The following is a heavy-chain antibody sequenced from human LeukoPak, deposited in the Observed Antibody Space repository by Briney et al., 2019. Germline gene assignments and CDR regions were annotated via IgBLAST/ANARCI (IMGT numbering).Heavy chain of an antibody. V-gene: IGHV3-48*01. CDR2: ISSSSSTI. CDR3: AREGSQYQLLTYYYYMDV. CDR1: GFTFSSYA. Sequence: PGGSLRLSCAASGFTFSSYAMSWVRQAPGKGLEWVSYISSSSSTIYYADSVKGRFTISRDNAKNSLYLQMNSLRAEDTAVYYCAREGSQYQLLTYYYYMDVWGKGTTVAVSS. J-gene: IGHJ6*03. D-gene: IGHD2-2*01.